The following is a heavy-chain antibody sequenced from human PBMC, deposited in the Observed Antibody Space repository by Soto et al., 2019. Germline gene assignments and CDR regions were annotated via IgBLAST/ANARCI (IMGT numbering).Heavy chain of an antibody. Sequence: GVSQKICCRGSGFSFTSYWSGWVRKIPGKGLEWMGIIYPGASDTRYSPSFQGQVTISADKSISTAYLQWSSLKASDTAMYYCARVIAPAGHRFYYYYYGMDVWGQGTTVTVSS. CDR2: IYPGASDT. J-gene: IGHJ6*02. CDR1: GFSFTSYW. V-gene: IGHV5-51*01. CDR3: ARVIAPAGHRFYYYYYGMDV. D-gene: IGHD6-13*01.